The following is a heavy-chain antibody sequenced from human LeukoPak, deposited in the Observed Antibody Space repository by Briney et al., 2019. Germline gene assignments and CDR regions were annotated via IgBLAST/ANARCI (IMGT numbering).Heavy chain of an antibody. V-gene: IGHV3-7*04. CDR1: GFTFSSYW. D-gene: IGHD3-22*01. CDR3: ARVGWTYYYDSSGYPILSYYFDY. CDR2: IKKDGSEK. J-gene: IGHJ4*02. Sequence: GGSLRLSCAASGFTFSSYWMSWVRPAPGRGLEWVANIKKDGSEKYYVDFVKGRFTISRDNAKNSVYLQMNSLRAEDTAVYYCARVGWTYYYDSSGYPILSYYFDYWGQGTLVTVSS.